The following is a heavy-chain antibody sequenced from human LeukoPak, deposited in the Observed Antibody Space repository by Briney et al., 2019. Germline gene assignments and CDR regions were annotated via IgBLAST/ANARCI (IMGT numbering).Heavy chain of an antibody. D-gene: IGHD4-17*01. CDR2: IKQDGSEK. J-gene: IGHJ6*03. V-gene: IGHV3-7*01. Sequence: PGGSLRLSCAASGFTFSSYWKSWVRQAPGKGLEWVANIKQDGSEKYYVDSAKGRFTISRDNAKNSLYLQMNSLRAEDTAVYYCARWKATVTFYYYYYMDVWGKGTTVTVSS. CDR3: ARWKATVTFYYYYYMDV. CDR1: GFTFSSYW.